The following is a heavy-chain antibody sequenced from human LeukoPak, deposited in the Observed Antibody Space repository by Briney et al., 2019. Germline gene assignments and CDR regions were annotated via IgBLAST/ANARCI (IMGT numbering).Heavy chain of an antibody. Sequence: GSLRLSCVGSGFTFSSYALHWLRQAPGKGLEWVAVISADGSEKYYADSVKGRFTMSRDNSKNTLFLQMNSLRTEDTAVYCCARDAPYSGGCCAFDIWGQGTTVPVSS. D-gene: IGHD6-19*01. CDR3: ARDAPYSGGCCAFDI. CDR1: GFTFSSYA. V-gene: IGHV3-30-3*01. CDR2: ISADGSEK. J-gene: IGHJ3*02.